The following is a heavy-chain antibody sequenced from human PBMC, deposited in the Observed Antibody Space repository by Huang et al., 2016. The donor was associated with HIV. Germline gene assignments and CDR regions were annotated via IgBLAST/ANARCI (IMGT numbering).Heavy chain of an antibody. CDR1: GFTFSSYA. CDR2: ISYDRSNN. D-gene: IGHD3-3*01. J-gene: IGHJ4*02. V-gene: IGHV3-30-3*01. CDR3: ARERSGYYSSPALDY. Sequence: QVQLVESGGGVVQPGRSLRLSCAASGFTFSSYAIHWVRQAPGKGLAWVAVISYDRSNNYNADSVSGRFTSSRDNSKNTLFRHMTGLRAEDTAVYFCARERSGYYSSPALDYWGQGTLVTVSS.